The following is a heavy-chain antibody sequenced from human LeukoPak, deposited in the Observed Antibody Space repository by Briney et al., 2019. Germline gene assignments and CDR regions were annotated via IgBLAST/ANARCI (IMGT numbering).Heavy chain of an antibody. CDR3: TTIRGFCGGRSCLGY. D-gene: IGHD2-15*01. V-gene: IGHV3-15*01. CDR1: GFTFSHAW. J-gene: IGHJ4*02. CDR2: IKSEVDGGTT. Sequence: GSLRLSCAASGFTFSHAWMSWVRQAPGKGLEWVGRIKSEVDGGTTDYAAPVKGRFTIARDDSKNTLYLQMNSLKSEDTAVYYCTTIRGFCGGRSCLGYWGQGTLVTVSS.